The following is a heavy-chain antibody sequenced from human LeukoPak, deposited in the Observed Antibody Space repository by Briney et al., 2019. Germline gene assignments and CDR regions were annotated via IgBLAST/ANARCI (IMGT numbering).Heavy chain of an antibody. CDR3: ARDSTDGVIPRELHPPFDY. D-gene: IGHD1-26*01. V-gene: IGHV3-30-3*01. CDR1: GFTFNSYA. J-gene: IGHJ4*02. Sequence: GGSLRLSCAASGFTFNSYAMHWVRQAPGKGLEWVAVISYDGNNKFYADSVKGRFTISRDNSKNTQYLQMNSLRVEDTAVYYCARDSTDGVIPRELHPPFDYWGQGTLVTVSS. CDR2: ISYDGNNK.